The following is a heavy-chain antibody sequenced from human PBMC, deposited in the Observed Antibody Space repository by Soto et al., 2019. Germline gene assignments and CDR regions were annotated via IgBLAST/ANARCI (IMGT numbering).Heavy chain of an antibody. CDR3: ARGDIVVVPAAISPNYFDY. CDR2: INHSGST. J-gene: IGHJ4*02. Sequence: KASETLSLTCAVYGGSFSGYYWSWIRQPPGKGLEWIGEINHSGSTNYNPSLKSRVTISVDTSKNQFSLKLSSVTAADTAVYYCARGDIVVVPAAISPNYFDYWGQGTLVTVSS. CDR1: GGSFSGYY. D-gene: IGHD2-2*02. V-gene: IGHV4-34*01.